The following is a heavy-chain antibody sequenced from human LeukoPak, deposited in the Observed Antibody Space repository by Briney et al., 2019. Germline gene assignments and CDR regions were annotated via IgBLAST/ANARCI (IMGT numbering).Heavy chain of an antibody. Sequence: GRSLRLSCAASGFTFDDYAMHWVRQAPGKGLEWVSGISWNGGSLDYADSVKGRFIISRDNAKKSLYLQMNSQRVEDTAVYYCAKDTEFGEPYHGMDVWGQGTTVTVSS. D-gene: IGHD3-10*01. V-gene: IGHV3-9*01. CDR1: GFTFDDYA. CDR3: AKDTEFGEPYHGMDV. CDR2: ISWNGGSL. J-gene: IGHJ6*02.